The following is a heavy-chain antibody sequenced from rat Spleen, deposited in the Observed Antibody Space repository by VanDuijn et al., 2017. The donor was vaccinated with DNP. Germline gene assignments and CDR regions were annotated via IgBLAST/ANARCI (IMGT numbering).Heavy chain of an antibody. CDR1: GFSLTSYH. CDR2: IWTGGST. D-gene: IGHD1-2*01. CDR3: ARGGFTIAA. J-gene: IGHJ2*01. Sequence: QVQLKESGPGLVQPSQTLSLACTVSGFSLTSYHVHWVRQPSGKGLEWMGVIWTGGSTEYNSALKSRLSISRDTSKSQVFLKMNSLQTEDTATYYCARGGFTIAAWGQGVMVTVSS. V-gene: IGHV2-43*01.